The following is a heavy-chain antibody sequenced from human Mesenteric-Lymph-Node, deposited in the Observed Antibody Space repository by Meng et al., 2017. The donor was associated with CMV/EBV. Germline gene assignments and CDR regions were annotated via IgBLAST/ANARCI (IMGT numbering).Heavy chain of an antibody. CDR1: GFIFNSYW. CDR3: ARAGTRIVERGLDV. D-gene: IGHD3-22*01. Sequence: GGSLRLSCAASGFIFNSYWMSWVRQAPGKGLEWVANIKSDGSEKYYVDSLMGRFIISRDNAQNSLYLQMNSLSAEDTAVYYCARAGTRIVERGLDVWGQGTTVTVSS. J-gene: IGHJ6*02. V-gene: IGHV3-7*01. CDR2: IKSDGSEK.